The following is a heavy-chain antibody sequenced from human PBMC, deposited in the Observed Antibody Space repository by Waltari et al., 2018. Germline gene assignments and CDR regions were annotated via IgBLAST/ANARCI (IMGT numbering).Heavy chain of an antibody. Sequence: QLQLQESGSGLVKPSQTLSLTCAVSGGSICSGGYSWSWIRQPPGKGLEWIGYIYHSGSTYYNPSLKSRVTISVDGSKNQFSLKLSSVTAADTAVYYCARGPPFEGEVAFDIWGQGTMVTVSS. CDR3: ARGPPFEGEVAFDI. J-gene: IGHJ3*02. D-gene: IGHD3-16*01. CDR1: GGSICSGGYS. CDR2: IYHSGST. V-gene: IGHV4-30-2*01.